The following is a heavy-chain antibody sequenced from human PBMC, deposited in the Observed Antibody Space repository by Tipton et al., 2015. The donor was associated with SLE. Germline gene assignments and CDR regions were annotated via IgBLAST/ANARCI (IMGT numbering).Heavy chain of an antibody. Sequence: LRLSCAASGFTFSSYSMNWVRQAPGKGLEWVSSISSSSSYIYYADSVKGRFTISRNNAKNSLYLQMNSLRAEDTAVYYCARVSSLQNYYYYYYMDVWGKGTTVTISS. J-gene: IGHJ6*03. CDR3: ARVSSLQNYYYYYYMDV. V-gene: IGHV3-21*01. CDR2: ISSSSSYI. CDR1: GFTFSSYS. D-gene: IGHD6-13*01.